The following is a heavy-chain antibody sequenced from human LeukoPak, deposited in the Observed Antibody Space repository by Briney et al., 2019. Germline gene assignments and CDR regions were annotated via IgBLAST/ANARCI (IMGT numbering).Heavy chain of an antibody. CDR1: GFTFTTYS. J-gene: IGHJ4*02. CDR3: ARDPSFDY. V-gene: IGHV3-21*01. Sequence: PGGSLRLSCAASGFTFTTYSMNWVRQAPGKGLEWVSSISSSSTYIYYADSVKGRFTISRDNSKNTLYLQMNSLRAEDTAVYYCARDPSFDYWGQGTLVTVSS. CDR2: ISSSSTYI.